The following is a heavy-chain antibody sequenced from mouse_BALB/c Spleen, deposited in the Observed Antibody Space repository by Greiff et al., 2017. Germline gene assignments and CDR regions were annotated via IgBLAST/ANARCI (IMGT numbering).Heavy chain of an antibody. CDR1: GFTFSSFG. CDR2: ISSGSSTI. D-gene: IGHD2-1*01. V-gene: IGHV5-17*02. J-gene: IGHJ4*01. CDR3: AREENGNYGAMDY. Sequence: EVHLVESGGGLVQPGGSRKLSCAASGFTFSSFGMHWVRQAPEKGLEWVAYISSGSSTIYYADTVKGRFTISRDNPKNTLFLQMTSLRSEDTAMYYCAREENGNYGAMDYWGQGTSVTVSS.